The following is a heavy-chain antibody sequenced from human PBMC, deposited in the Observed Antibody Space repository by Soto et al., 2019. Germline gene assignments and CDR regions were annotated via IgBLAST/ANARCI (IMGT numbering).Heavy chain of an antibody. V-gene: IGHV4-59*08. Sequence: PSETLSLTCTVSGGSISSYYWSWIRQPPGKGLEWIGYIYYSGSTNYNPSLKSRVTISVDTSKNQFSLKLSSVTAADTAVYYCARAYSGYDGFDYWGQGTLVTVSS. J-gene: IGHJ4*02. D-gene: IGHD5-12*01. CDR1: GGSISSYY. CDR3: ARAYSGYDGFDY. CDR2: IYYSGST.